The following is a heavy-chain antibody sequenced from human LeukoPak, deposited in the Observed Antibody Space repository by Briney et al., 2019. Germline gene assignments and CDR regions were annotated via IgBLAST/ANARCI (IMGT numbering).Heavy chain of an antibody. CDR1: GDSISSSNSY. CDR3: ARRPLFDY. Sequence: PSETLSLTCTVSGDSISSSNSYRGWIRQPPGKGLEWIGSLYYSGSSYYNPSLKSRVTISADTSKNQFSLKLSSVTAADTAVYYCARRPLFDYWGQGTLVTISS. V-gene: IGHV4-39*07. J-gene: IGHJ4*02. CDR2: LYYSGSS.